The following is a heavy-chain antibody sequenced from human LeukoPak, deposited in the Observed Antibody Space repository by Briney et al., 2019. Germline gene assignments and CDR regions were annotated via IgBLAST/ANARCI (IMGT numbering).Heavy chain of an antibody. CDR1: GFTFSSYS. Sequence: PGGSLRLSCAASGFTFSSYSMNWVHQAPGKGLEWVSSISSSSSYIYYADSVKGRFTISRDNAKNSLYLQMNSLRAEDTAVYYCARDSPNWNEYFDYWGQGTLVTVSS. D-gene: IGHD1-1*01. V-gene: IGHV3-21*01. CDR3: ARDSPNWNEYFDY. J-gene: IGHJ4*02. CDR2: ISSSSSYI.